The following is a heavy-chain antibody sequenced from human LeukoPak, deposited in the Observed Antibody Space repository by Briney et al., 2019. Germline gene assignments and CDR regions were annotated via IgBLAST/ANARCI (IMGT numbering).Heavy chain of an antibody. CDR2: ISSSGSTI. D-gene: IGHD2-15*01. J-gene: IGHJ4*02. Sequence: GGSLRLSCAASGFTFSSYEMNGVRQAPGKGLEWVSYISSSGSTIYYADSVKGRFTISRDKAKNSLYLQMNSLRAEDTAVYYCARGGGMDEGYCSGGSCYAIDYWGQGTLVTVSS. CDR1: GFTFSSYE. CDR3: ARGGGMDEGYCSGGSCYAIDY. V-gene: IGHV3-48*03.